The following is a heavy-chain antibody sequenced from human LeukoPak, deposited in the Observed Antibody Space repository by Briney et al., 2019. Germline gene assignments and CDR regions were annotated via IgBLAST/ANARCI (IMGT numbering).Heavy chain of an antibody. CDR3: TGELAGTTVHY. Sequence: PSETLSLTCTVSSGSISTSNYYWGWVRQPPGKALEWIGNIFYSGSTYYSPSLKSRVTILLDTSRNQFSLKLNSVTAADTAIYLCTGELAGTTVHYWGQGTLVTISS. D-gene: IGHD1-7*01. CDR1: SGSISTSNYY. CDR2: IFYSGST. J-gene: IGHJ4*02. V-gene: IGHV4-39*07.